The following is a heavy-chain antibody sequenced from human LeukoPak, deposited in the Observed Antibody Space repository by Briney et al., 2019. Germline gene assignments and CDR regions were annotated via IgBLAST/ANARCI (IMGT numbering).Heavy chain of an antibody. V-gene: IGHV3-33*01. D-gene: IGHD6-19*01. CDR2: IWSDGSND. CDR1: GFNFGSDA. J-gene: IGHJ4*02. Sequence: GRSLRLSCTASGFNFGSDAMHWVRRAPGKGLEWVAFIWSDGSNDHYADSVKGRFTISRDNSKNTVCLQMNSLRVEDTAVYYCARDPSGSGWSLSDWGQGTPVTVSS. CDR3: ARDPSGSGWSLSD.